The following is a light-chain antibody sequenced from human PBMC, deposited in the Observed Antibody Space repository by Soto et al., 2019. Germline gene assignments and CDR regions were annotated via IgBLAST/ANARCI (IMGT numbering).Light chain of an antibody. CDR2: DVS. CDR3: CSYAGSSTYV. Sequence: HSALTQPASVSGAPRRSITISCTGTSSDVGSYNLVSWYQQHPGKAPKLMIYDVSKRPSGVSNRFSGSKSGNTASLTISGLQAEDEADYYCCSYAGSSTYVFGTGTKVTVL. V-gene: IGLV2-23*02. J-gene: IGLJ1*01. CDR1: SSDVGSYNL.